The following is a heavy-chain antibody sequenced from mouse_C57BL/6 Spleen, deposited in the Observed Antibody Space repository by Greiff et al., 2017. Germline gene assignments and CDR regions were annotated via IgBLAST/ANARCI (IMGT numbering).Heavy chain of an antibody. CDR3: ARSVVSYAMDY. V-gene: IGHV1-82*01. D-gene: IGHD1-1*02. Sequence: VQLQQSGPELVKPGASVKISCKASGYAFSSSWMNWVKQRPGKGLEWIGRIYPGDGDTNYNGKFKGKATLTADKSSSTAYMQLSSLTSEDSAVYFCARSVVSYAMDYWGQGTSVTVSS. CDR1: GYAFSSSW. J-gene: IGHJ4*01. CDR2: IYPGDGDT.